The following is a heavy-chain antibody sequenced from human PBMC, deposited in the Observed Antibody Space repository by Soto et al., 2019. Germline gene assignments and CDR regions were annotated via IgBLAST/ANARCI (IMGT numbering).Heavy chain of an antibody. CDR1: GFTFSNAW. CDR3: TTDPGYSYGLPIY. V-gene: IGHV3-15*01. Sequence: GGSLRLSCAASGFTFSNAWMSWVRQAPGKGLEWVGRIKSKTDGGTTDYAAPVKGRFTISRDDSKNTLYLQMNSLKTEDTAVYYCTTDPGYSYGLPIYWGQGTLVTVSS. CDR2: IKSKTDGGTT. D-gene: IGHD5-18*01. J-gene: IGHJ4*02.